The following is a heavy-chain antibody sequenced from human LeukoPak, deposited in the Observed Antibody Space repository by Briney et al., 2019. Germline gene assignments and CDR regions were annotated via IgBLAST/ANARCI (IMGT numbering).Heavy chain of an antibody. Sequence: AGGSLRLSCAASGFTFSSYAMSWVRQAPGKGLEWVSAISGSGGSTYYADSVRGRFTISRDNSKNTVFLQMNSLRAEDSAVYYCAKDYAVGSIDYWGQGTLVTVSS. CDR2: ISGSGGST. V-gene: IGHV3-23*01. CDR1: GFTFSSYA. D-gene: IGHD3-16*01. CDR3: AKDYAVGSIDY. J-gene: IGHJ4*02.